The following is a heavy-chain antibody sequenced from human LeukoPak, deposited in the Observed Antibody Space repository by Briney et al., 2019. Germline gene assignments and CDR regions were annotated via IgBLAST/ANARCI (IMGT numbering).Heavy chain of an antibody. V-gene: IGHV3-48*04. CDR3: ARAEGDYYYYFYMDV. CDR2: ISGNTGSI. CDR1: GFTFSSYA. J-gene: IGHJ6*03. Sequence: GGSLRLSCAASGFTFSSYAMSWVRQAPGKGLEWVSSISGNTGSIFYADSVKGRFTISRDNAKNSLYLQMNSLRAEDTAVYYCARAEGDYYYYFYMDVWGKGTTVTVSS.